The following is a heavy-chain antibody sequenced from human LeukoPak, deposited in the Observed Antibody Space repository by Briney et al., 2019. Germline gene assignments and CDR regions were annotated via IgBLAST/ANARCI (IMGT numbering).Heavy chain of an antibody. J-gene: IGHJ4*02. Sequence: GGSLRLSCAASGFTFSSYSMNWVRQAPGKGLECVSSISSSSSYIYYADSVKGRFTISRDNAKNSLYLQMNSLRAEDTAVYYCARELLWFGDNYWGQGTLVTVSS. CDR3: ARELLWFGDNY. CDR1: GFTFSSYS. CDR2: ISSSSSYI. V-gene: IGHV3-21*01. D-gene: IGHD3-10*01.